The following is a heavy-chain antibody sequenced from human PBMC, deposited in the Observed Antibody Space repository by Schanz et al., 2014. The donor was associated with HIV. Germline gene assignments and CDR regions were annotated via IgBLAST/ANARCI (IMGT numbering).Heavy chain of an antibody. J-gene: IGHJ6*02. CDR1: GGTSSIYA. CDR3: AKDRNYYDSKYRGKGNYYYYYGMDV. CDR2: IIPLSGTP. D-gene: IGHD3-22*01. Sequence: QVQLVQSGAEVKKPGSSVKVACKASGGTSSIYAISWVRQAPGQGLEWMGGIIPLSGTPFYAQKFQGRVAITADKSTGTVYMDLGSLTSEDTAVYYCAKDRNYYDSKYRGKGNYYYYYGMDVWGQGTTVTVSS. V-gene: IGHV1-69*06.